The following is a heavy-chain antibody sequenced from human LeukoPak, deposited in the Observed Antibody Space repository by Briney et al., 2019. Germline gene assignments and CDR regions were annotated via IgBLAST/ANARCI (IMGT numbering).Heavy chain of an antibody. CDR1: GFTFSSYW. CDR3: ARDAIAARADFDY. CDR2: INSDGSST. V-gene: IGHV3-74*01. J-gene: IGHJ4*02. D-gene: IGHD6-6*01. Sequence: GGSLRLSCAASGFTFSSYWMHWVRQAPGKGLVWVSRINSDGSSTSYADSVKGRFTISRDNAKNTLYLQMNSPRAEDTAVYYCARDAIAARADFDYWGQGTLVTVSS.